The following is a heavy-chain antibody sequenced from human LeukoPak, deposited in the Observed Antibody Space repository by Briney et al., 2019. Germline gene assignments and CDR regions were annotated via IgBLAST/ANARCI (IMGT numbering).Heavy chain of an antibody. V-gene: IGHV3-53*01. J-gene: IGHJ4*02. CDR3: ARVGSGSYYGN. D-gene: IGHD3-10*01. CDR2: IYSGGST. Sequence: GGSLRLSCAASGFTFSSSSISWVRQAPGKGLEWVSVIYSGGSTYYADSVKGRFTISRDNSKNTLYLQMNSLRAEDTAVYYCARVGSGSYYGNWGQGTLVTVSS. CDR1: GFTFSSSS.